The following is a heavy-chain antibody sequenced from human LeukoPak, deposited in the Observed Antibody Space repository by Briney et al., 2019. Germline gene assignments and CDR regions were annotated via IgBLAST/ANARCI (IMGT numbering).Heavy chain of an antibody. CDR3: ARGSVSGSYGGCYFDY. Sequence: PGGSLRLSCAASGFTFTSYDMTWVRQAPGKGLEWVSVITGGGGSTYNADSVKGRFTISRDKSKGTLYLQMNSLRAEDTAVYYCARGSVSGSYGGCYFDYWGQGALVTVSS. D-gene: IGHD1-26*01. J-gene: IGHJ4*02. V-gene: IGHV3-23*01. CDR1: GFTFTSYD. CDR2: ITGGGGST.